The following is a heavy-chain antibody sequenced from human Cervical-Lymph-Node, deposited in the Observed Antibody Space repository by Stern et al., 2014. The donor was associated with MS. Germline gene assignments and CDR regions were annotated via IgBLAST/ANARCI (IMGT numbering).Heavy chain of an antibody. D-gene: IGHD3-3*01. CDR2: IIPVFGTA. J-gene: IGHJ5*02. Sequence: QMQLVQSGAEVKKPGSSVKVSCKASGGTFSSSAINWVRQAPGQGLEWMGRIIPVFGTANYAQNFQGRVTIPADESTTTAYMELSSLRSEDTAVYYCAKDGGLTMNNWFDPWGQGTLVTVSS. CDR3: AKDGGLTMNNWFDP. CDR1: GGTFSSSA. V-gene: IGHV1-69*01.